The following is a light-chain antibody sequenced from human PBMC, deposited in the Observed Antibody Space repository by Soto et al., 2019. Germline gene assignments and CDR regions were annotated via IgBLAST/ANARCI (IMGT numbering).Light chain of an antibody. CDR3: QQYNNWPPLYT. CDR1: QSVFSD. Sequence: EIVLTQSPATLSVSPGERATLSCRASQSVFSDLAWYQQKPGQTPRLLIYGASTRATGIPARFSGSGSGTEFTLTISSLQSEDFEVYYCQQYNNWPPLYTFGQGTKLEIK. J-gene: IGKJ2*01. V-gene: IGKV3-15*01. CDR2: GAS.